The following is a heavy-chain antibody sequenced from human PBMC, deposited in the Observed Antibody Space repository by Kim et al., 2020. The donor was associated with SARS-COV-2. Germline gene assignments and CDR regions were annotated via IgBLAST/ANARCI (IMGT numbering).Heavy chain of an antibody. V-gene: IGHV1-18*04. CDR1: GYTFTSYG. J-gene: IGHJ4*02. CDR2: ISAYNGNT. CDR3: ARVPKSPDSCGGGYYDRTDYWDY. D-gene: IGHD1-26*01. Sequence: ASVKVSCKASGYTFTSYGISWVRQAPGQGLEWMGRISAYNGNTNYAQKLQGRVTMTTDTSTSTAYMELRSLRSDDTAVYYCARVPKSPDSCGGGYYDRTDYWDYWGQGTLVTVSS.